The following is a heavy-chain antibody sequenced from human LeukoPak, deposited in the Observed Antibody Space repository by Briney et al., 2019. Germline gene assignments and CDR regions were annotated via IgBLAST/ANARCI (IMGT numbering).Heavy chain of an antibody. CDR3: ASPGWGNHIP. D-gene: IGHD1-14*01. J-gene: IGHJ5*02. Sequence: ASVKVSCKASGYTFTSYGISWVRQAPGQGLEWMGWISAYNGNTNYAQKFQGRVTITADESTSTAYMELSSLRSEDTAVYYCASPGWGNHIPWGQGTLVTVSS. V-gene: IGHV1-18*01. CDR2: ISAYNGNT. CDR1: GYTFTSYG.